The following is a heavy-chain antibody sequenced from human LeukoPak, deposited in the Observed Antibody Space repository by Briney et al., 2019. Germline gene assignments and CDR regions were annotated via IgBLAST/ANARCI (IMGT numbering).Heavy chain of an antibody. CDR1: GGSISSYY. D-gene: IGHD4-17*01. Sequence: KPSETLSLTCTVSGGSISSYYWSWIRQPPGKGLEWIGYIYYSGSTNYNPSLKSRVTISVDTSKNQFSLKLSSVTAADTAVYYCARGNYGDYGARYFNLWGRGTLVTVSS. CDR3: ARGNYGDYGARYFNL. CDR2: IYYSGST. V-gene: IGHV4-59*01. J-gene: IGHJ2*01.